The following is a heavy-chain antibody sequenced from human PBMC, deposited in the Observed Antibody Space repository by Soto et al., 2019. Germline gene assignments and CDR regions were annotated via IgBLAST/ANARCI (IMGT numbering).Heavy chain of an antibody. J-gene: IGHJ4*02. CDR2: IYWNVEK. V-gene: IGHV2-5*01. CDR1: GFSLSTSGVG. Sequence: QISLKESGPTLVKPTETLTLTCSFSGFSLSTSGVGVGWIRQPPGKALEWLGMIYWNVEKRYSPSLTNRLTITKDTSKNQVVLTLTDMDPDDTGTYFCAHRRCSGGSCYFDYWGQGTLVTVSS. CDR3: AHRRCSGGSCYFDY. D-gene: IGHD2-15*01.